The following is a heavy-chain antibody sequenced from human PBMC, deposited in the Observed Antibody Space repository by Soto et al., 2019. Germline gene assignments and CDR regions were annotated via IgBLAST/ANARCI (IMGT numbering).Heavy chain of an antibody. J-gene: IGHJ4*02. Sequence: QVQLQESGPGLVKPSETLSLTCTVSGGSISSYYWSWIRQPAGKGLEWIGRIYTSGSTNYNPSLKSRVTMSVDTSKNQCSLQLSSVTAADTAVYYCERDRADILTGYIDYWGQGTLVTVSS. D-gene: IGHD3-9*01. CDR2: IYTSGST. V-gene: IGHV4-4*07. CDR3: ERDRADILTGYIDY. CDR1: GGSISSYY.